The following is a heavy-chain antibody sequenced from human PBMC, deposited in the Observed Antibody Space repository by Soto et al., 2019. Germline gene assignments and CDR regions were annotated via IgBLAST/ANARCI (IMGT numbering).Heavy chain of an antibody. CDR3: ARVAYSSSSGSYYFDY. D-gene: IGHD6-6*01. CDR2: IYYSGSA. V-gene: IGHV4-31*03. J-gene: IGHJ4*02. CDR1: GGSISSGYY. Sequence: SETLSLTCTVSGGSISSGYYWTWIRQHPGKGLEWIGYIYYSGSADYNPSLKGRVGMSVETSTNHFSLILRSVTAVDTAVYYCARVAYSSSSGSYYFDYWGQGTLVTVSS.